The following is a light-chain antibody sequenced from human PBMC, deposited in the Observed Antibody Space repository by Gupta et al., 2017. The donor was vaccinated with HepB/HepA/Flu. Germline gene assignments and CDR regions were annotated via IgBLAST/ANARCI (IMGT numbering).Light chain of an antibody. CDR2: DVS. Sequence: QSALTQPRPLAGSPGPSVTISCTGTNSDVGGYYYVSWYQHRPGKAPKLIIYDVSERPSGVPDHFSGSKSGNTASLTISGLQADDEADYYCCSYAGTSVPRVFGGGTKLTVL. V-gene: IGLV2-11*01. CDR1: NSDVGGYYY. J-gene: IGLJ3*02. CDR3: CSYAGTSVPRV.